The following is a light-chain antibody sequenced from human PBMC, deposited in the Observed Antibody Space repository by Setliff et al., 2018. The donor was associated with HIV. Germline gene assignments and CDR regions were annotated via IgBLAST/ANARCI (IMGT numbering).Light chain of an antibody. CDR2: DVS. Sequence: QSVLTQPRSVSGSPGQSATISCTGTSRDIGAYNYVSWYQQHPDKAPKLIIYDVSRRPSGVPDRFSGSKSGNTASLTISGLQAEDEADYYCSSYTTSTPYVFGTGTKVTVL. V-gene: IGLV2-11*01. CDR3: SSYTTSTPYV. CDR1: SRDIGAYNY. J-gene: IGLJ1*01.